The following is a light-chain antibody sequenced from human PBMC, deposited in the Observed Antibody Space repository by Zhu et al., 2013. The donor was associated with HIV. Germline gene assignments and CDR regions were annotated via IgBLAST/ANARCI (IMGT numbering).Light chain of an antibody. CDR1: KLGDKY. CDR2: QDD. CDR3: QAWDSGTVV. Sequence: SYELTQPPSVSVSPGQTATITCSGDKLGDKYASWYHQRPGQSPVLVIYQDDKRPSGIPERFSGSNSGNTATLTISGTQTLDEADYYCQAWDSGTVVFGGGTKLTVL. J-gene: IGLJ2*01. V-gene: IGLV3-1*01.